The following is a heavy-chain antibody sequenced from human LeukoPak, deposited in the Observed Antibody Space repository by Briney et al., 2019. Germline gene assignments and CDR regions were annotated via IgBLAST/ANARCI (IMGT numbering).Heavy chain of an antibody. J-gene: IGHJ3*02. Sequence: SVKVSCKASGFTFTSSAMQWVRQARGQRLEWIGWIVVGSGNTNYAQKFQERVTITRTMSTSTAYMELSSLRSEDTAVYYCAADPAAAGTKTPNAFDIWGQGTMVTVSS. CDR1: GFTFTSSA. CDR3: AADPAAAGTKTPNAFDI. V-gene: IGHV1-58*02. CDR2: IVVGSGNT. D-gene: IGHD6-13*01.